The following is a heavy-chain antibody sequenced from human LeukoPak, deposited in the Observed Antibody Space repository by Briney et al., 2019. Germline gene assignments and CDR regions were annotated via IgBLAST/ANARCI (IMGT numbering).Heavy chain of an antibody. V-gene: IGHV1-18*04. Sequence: ASVKVSCKASGYTFTGYYMHWVRQAPGQGLEWMGWISTYNGNTNYAQKLQGRVTMTTDTSTSTAYMELRSLRSDDSAVYYCARVRRSGSHDLDPWGQGTLVTVSS. CDR1: GYTFTGYY. J-gene: IGHJ5*02. CDR2: ISTYNGNT. D-gene: IGHD3-10*01. CDR3: ARVRRSGSHDLDP.